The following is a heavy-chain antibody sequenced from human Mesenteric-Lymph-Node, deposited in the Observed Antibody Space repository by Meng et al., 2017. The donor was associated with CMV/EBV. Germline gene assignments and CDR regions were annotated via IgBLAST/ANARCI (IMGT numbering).Heavy chain of an antibody. V-gene: IGHV1-46*01. J-gene: IGHJ6*01. Sequence: ASVKVSCKASGYTFTHNYVHWVRQAPGQGLEWMGIINPSSGATDYAQRFQGRVTMTRDTSTGTVDIEVSSLRSEDTAVYYCARDLFITAEVWSGHLDVWGQGTTVTVSS. D-gene: IGHD3-3*01. CDR1: GYTFTHNY. CDR3: ARDLFITAEVWSGHLDV. CDR2: INPSSGAT.